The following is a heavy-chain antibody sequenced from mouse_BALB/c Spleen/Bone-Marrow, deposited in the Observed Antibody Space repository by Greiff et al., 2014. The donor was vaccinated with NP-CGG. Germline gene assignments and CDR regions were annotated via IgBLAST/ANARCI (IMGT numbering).Heavy chain of an antibody. V-gene: IGHV1S12*01. Sequence: QVQLQQSGPELVKPGASVKISCKASGYTFTSYYIQWVKQRPGQGLEWIGYIFPRDGSTNYNETFKGKATLTSDTSSSTASMQLNSLTSEDSAVYFCARDYHGSLDYWGQGTTLTVSS. CDR1: GYTFTSYY. CDR2: IFPRDGST. J-gene: IGHJ2*01. CDR3: ARDYHGSLDY. D-gene: IGHD1-1*01.